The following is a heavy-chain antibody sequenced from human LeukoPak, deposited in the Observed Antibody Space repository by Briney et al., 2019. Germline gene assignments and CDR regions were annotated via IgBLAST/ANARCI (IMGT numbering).Heavy chain of an antibody. CDR2: ISGSGSST. D-gene: IGHD6-13*01. CDR3: ARSGYSTNWYRYFDY. CDR1: GFTFSSYA. V-gene: IGHV3-23*01. J-gene: IGHJ4*02. Sequence: PGGSVRLSCAASGFTFSSYAMSWVRQAPGKGLEWVSAISGSGSSTYYADSVKGRFTISRDNSKNTLYLQMNSLRAEDTAVYYCARSGYSTNWYRYFDYWGQGTLVTVSS.